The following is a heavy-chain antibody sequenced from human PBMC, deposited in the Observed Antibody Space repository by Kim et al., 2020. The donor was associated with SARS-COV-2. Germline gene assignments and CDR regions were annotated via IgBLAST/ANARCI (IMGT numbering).Heavy chain of an antibody. CDR1: GGSISSYY. J-gene: IGHJ5*02. CDR3: AREGVIHNWFDP. CDR2: IYYSGST. V-gene: IGHV4-59*13. D-gene: IGHD3-16*02. Sequence: SETLSLTCTVSGGSISSYYWSWIRQPPGKGLEWIGYIYYSGSTNYNPSLKSRVTISVDTSKNQFSLKLSSVTAADTAVYYCAREGVIHNWFDPWGQGTLVTVSS.